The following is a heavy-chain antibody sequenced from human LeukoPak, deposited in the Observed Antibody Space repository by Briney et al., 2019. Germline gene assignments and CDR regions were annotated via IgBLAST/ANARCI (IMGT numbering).Heavy chain of an antibody. CDR2: IYYSGST. CDR3: ASGYCSSTSCFGPDY. J-gene: IGHJ4*02. V-gene: IGHV4-61*08. D-gene: IGHD2-2*03. CDR1: GGSISGGGYY. Sequence: SQTLSLTCTVSGGSISGGGYYWSWIRQPPGKGLEWIGYIYYSGSTNYNPSLKSRVTISVDTSKNQFSLKLSSVTAADTAVYYCASGYCSSTSCFGPDYWGQGTLVTVSS.